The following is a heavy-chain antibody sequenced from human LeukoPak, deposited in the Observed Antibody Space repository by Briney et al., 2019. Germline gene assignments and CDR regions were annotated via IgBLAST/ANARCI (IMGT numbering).Heavy chain of an antibody. CDR2: INKDGTEK. J-gene: IGHJ4*02. V-gene: IGHV3-7*01. CDR3: AKVDHTWSDSED. CDR1: GFTFTSYW. D-gene: IGHD1-1*01. Sequence: PGGSLRLSCGASGFTFTSYWMSWVRQAPGKGLQWVANINKDGTEKYYVDSVKGRFTISRDNAKNSLFLQMNSLRVEDTAVYYCAKVDHTWSDSEDWGLGSLVTVSS.